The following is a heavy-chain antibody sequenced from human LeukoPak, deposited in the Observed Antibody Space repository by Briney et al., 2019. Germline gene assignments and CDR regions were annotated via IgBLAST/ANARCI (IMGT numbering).Heavy chain of an antibody. Sequence: SETLSPTCNVSGGSISNYYWTWIRQPPGKGLEWIAYVYYSGNTNYNPYLKSRVSISVDTSKNQISLKLSSVTAADTAVYYCAGGRVWLAFDSWGQGTLVTVSS. CDR1: GGSISNYY. CDR2: VYYSGNT. CDR3: AGGRVWLAFDS. D-gene: IGHD5-18*01. V-gene: IGHV4-59*01. J-gene: IGHJ4*02.